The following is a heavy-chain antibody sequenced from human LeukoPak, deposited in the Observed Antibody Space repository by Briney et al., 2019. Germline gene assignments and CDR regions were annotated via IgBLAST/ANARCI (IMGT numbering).Heavy chain of an antibody. CDR1: GFTFSSYS. CDR2: ISSSSITI. J-gene: IGHJ4*02. D-gene: IGHD2-15*01. CDR3: ARDRGGSYSAIDY. Sequence: GGSLRLSCAASGFTFSSYSLNWVRQAPGKGLEWVSFISSSSITIYYADSVKGRFTISRDNAEKSLYLQMNSLRAEDAAVYYCARDRGGSYSAIDYWGQGTLVTVSS. V-gene: IGHV3-48*04.